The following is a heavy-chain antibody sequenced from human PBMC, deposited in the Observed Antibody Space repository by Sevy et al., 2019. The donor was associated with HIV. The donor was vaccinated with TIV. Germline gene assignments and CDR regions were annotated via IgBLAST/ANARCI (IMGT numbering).Heavy chain of an antibody. CDR2: ISYDGSNK. Sequence: GGSLRLSCAASGFTFSSYAMHWVRQAPGKGLEWVAVISYDGSNKYYADSVKGRFTISRDNSKNTLYLQMNSLRAEDTAVYYCARDCGHGDYRYYFDYWGQGTLVTVSS. V-gene: IGHV3-30-3*01. CDR3: ARDCGHGDYRYYFDY. D-gene: IGHD4-17*01. CDR1: GFTFSSYA. J-gene: IGHJ4*02.